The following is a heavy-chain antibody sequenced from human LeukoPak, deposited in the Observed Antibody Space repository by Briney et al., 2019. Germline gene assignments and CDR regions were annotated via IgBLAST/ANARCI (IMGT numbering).Heavy chain of an antibody. CDR3: AKGKDDSSGWYFFY. CDR2: ISYDGSNK. D-gene: IGHD6-19*01. Sequence: GGSLRLSCAASGFTFSDYNMHWVRQAPGKGLEWVAVISYDGSNKYYADSVKGRFTISRDNSKNTLYLQMNSLRAEDTAVYYCAKGKDDSSGWYFFYWGQGTLVTVSS. V-gene: IGHV3-30*18. J-gene: IGHJ4*02. CDR1: GFTFSDYN.